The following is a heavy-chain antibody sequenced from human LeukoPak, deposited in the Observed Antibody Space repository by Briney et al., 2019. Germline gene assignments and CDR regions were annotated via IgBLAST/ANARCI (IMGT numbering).Heavy chain of an antibody. J-gene: IGHJ5*02. CDR2: ISAYNGNT. CDR1: GYTFTSYG. CDR3: AREYGPVRYYDFWSGYYSWFDP. V-gene: IGHV1-18*01. D-gene: IGHD3-3*01. Sequence: ASVKVSCKASGYTFTSYGISWVRQAPGQGLEWMGWISAYNGNTNYAQKLQGRVTMTTDTSTSTAYMELRSLRSDDTAVYYCAREYGPVRYYDFWSGYYSWFDPWGQGTLVTVSS.